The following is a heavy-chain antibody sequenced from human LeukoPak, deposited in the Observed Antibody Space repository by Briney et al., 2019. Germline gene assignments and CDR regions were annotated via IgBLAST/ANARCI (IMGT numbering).Heavy chain of an antibody. CDR3: ARDYYDSSGYYRGGDYFDY. J-gene: IGHJ4*02. V-gene: IGHV1-18*01. CDR2: ISAYNGNT. D-gene: IGHD3-22*01. Sequence: GALVKVSCTASGYTFTSYGISWVRQAPGQGLEWMGWISAYNGNTNYAQKLQGRVTMTTDTSTSTAYMELRSLRSDDTAVYYCARDYYDSSGYYRGGDYFDYWGQGTLVTVSS. CDR1: GYTFTSYG.